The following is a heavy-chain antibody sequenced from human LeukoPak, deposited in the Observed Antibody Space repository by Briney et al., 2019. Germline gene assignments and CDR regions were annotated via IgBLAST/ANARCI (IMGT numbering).Heavy chain of an antibody. D-gene: IGHD5-18*01. Sequence: PGRSLRLSCAASGFTFSSYGMHWVRQAPGKGLEWVAVISYDGSNKYYADSVKGRFTISRDNSKNTLYLQMNSLRAEDAAVYYCAKGGGYSYGLDYWGQGTLVTVSS. V-gene: IGHV3-30*18. CDR2: ISYDGSNK. CDR1: GFTFSSYG. CDR3: AKGGGYSYGLDY. J-gene: IGHJ4*02.